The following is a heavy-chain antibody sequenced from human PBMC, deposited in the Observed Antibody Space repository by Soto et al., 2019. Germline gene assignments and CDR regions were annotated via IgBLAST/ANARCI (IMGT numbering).Heavy chain of an antibody. Sequence: SETLSLTCTVSGGSISSYYWSWIRQPPGKGLEWIGYIYYSGSTNYNPSLKSRVTISVDTSKNQFSLKLSSVTAADTAVYYCATLRFLEWRDRMDVWGQGTTVTVSS. CDR3: ATLRFLEWRDRMDV. J-gene: IGHJ6*02. CDR1: GGSISSYY. CDR2: IYYSGST. V-gene: IGHV4-59*01. D-gene: IGHD3-3*01.